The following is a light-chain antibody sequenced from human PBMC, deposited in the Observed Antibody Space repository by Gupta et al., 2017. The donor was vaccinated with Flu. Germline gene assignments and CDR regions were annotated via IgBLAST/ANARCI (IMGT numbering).Light chain of an antibody. CDR2: KSS. CDR1: TCLVSNGRSTW. Sequence: ASSYRRTITCLVSNGRSTWLSWHQQKPGQPPRLLIYKSSRIYSGVPDRFSGSGAGTEFTLTISRVEADDVAVYYCQQHKNYPFTFGHGTKVDIK. V-gene: IGKV2-24*01. J-gene: IGKJ3*01. CDR3: QQHKNYPFT.